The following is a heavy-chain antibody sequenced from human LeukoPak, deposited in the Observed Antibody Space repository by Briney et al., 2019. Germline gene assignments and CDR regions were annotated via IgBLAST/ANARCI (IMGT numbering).Heavy chain of an antibody. CDR1: GFTFSNAW. V-gene: IGHV3-15*01. J-gene: IGHJ4*02. D-gene: IGHD3-10*01. CDR3: LRDWYGSGSYWQIRESYFDY. Sequence: GGPLRLSRAASGFTFSNAWMSWVRQAPGKGLEWVGRIKSKTDGGTTDYAAPVKGRFTISRDDSKNTLYLQMNSLKTEDTAVYYCLRDWYGSGSYWQIRESYFDYWGQGTLVTVSS. CDR2: IKSKTDGGTT.